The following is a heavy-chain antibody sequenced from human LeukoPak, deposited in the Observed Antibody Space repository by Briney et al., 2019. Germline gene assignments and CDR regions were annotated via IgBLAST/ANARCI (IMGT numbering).Heavy chain of an antibody. J-gene: IGHJ6*02. D-gene: IGHD2-21*02. CDR1: GYTFTSYG. V-gene: IGHV1-18*01. CDR2: ISAYNGNT. CDR3: AIAYCGGDCYTDYYYGMDV. Sequence: ASVKVSCKASGYTFTSYGISWVRQAPGQGLEWMGWISAYNGNTNYAQKLQGRVTMTTDTSTSTAYMELRSLRSDDTAVYYCAIAYCGGDCYTDYYYGMDVWGQGTTVTVSS.